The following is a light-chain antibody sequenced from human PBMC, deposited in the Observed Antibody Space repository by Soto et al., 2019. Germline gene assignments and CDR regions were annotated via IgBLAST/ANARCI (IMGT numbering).Light chain of an antibody. CDR1: SSNIGAGYD. CDR2: GNS. CDR3: QSYDSSLSGWV. Sequence: QSVLTQPPSVSGAPGQRVTISCTGSSSNIGAGYDAKWYQQLPGTAPKLLIHGNSNRPSGVPDRFSGSKSGTSASLAITGLQAEDEADYYCQSYDSSLSGWVFGGGTKLTVL. J-gene: IGLJ3*02. V-gene: IGLV1-40*01.